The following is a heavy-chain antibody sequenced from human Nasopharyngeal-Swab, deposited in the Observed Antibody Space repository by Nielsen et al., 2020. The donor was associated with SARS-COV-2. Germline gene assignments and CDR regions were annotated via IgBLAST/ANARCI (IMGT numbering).Heavy chain of an antibody. CDR1: GGTGSNYA. D-gene: IGHD2-8*02. J-gene: IGHJ6*02. CDR3: ANPDSSYGWDP. Sequence: SVKVSCKASGGTGSNYAFDWVRQAPGQGLEWMGGIVPIFGKTNYAQKFQGRITITADGSTNIAYLELTSLRSDDTAIYYCANPDSSYGWDPWGQGTTVTVSS. CDR2: IVPIFGKT. V-gene: IGHV1-69*13.